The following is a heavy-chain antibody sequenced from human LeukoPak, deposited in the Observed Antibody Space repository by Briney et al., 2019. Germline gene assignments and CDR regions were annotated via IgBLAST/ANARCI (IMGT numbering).Heavy chain of an antibody. V-gene: IGHV4-59*01. Sequence: ASETLSLTCTVSGGSISSYYWSWIRQPPGKGLEWIGYIYYSGSTNYNPSLKSRVTISVDTSKNQFSLKLSSVTAADTAVYYCARWKGYCSGGSCYSFDPWGQGTLVTVSS. CDR1: GGSISSYY. D-gene: IGHD2-15*01. CDR2: IYYSGST. CDR3: ARWKGYCSGGSCYSFDP. J-gene: IGHJ5*02.